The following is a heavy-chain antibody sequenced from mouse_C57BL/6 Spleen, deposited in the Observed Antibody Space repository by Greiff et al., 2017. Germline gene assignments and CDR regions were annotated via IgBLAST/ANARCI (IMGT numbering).Heavy chain of an antibody. J-gene: IGHJ3*01. Sequence: QVQLQQPGAELVKPGASAKMSCKASGYTFTSYWITWVKQRPGQGLEWIGDIYPGSGSTNYNEKFKSKATLTVDTSSSTAYMQLSSLTSEDSAVYYCARGGDLLLRLAYWGQGTLVTVSA. CDR1: GYTFTSYW. D-gene: IGHD1-2*01. CDR2: IYPGSGST. CDR3: ARGGDLLLRLAY. V-gene: IGHV1-55*01.